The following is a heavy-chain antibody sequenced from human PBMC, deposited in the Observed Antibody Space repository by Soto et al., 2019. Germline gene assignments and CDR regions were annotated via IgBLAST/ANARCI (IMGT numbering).Heavy chain of an antibody. D-gene: IGHD3-16*01. CDR2: IKADGTAK. Sequence: GGSLRLSCVASGFTLSTYRMNWVRQVPGKGLEWVSNIKADGTAKQYADSVKGRFTVYRDNAKNTLYLQMNSLRAEDTAVYYCAKDLSWGQCDYWGQGTLVTVSS. CDR3: AKDLSWGQCDY. V-gene: IGHV3-7*04. J-gene: IGHJ4*02. CDR1: GFTLSTYR.